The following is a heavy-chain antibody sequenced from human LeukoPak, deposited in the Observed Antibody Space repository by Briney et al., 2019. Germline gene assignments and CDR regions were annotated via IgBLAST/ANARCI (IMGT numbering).Heavy chain of an antibody. CDR3: AGSPMTTVTHFDY. CDR1: GGSFSGYY. CDR2: INHSGST. V-gene: IGHV4-34*01. J-gene: IGHJ4*02. Sequence: SETLSLTCAVYGGSFSGYYWSWIRQPPGKGLEWIGEINHSGSTNYNPSLKSRVTISVDTSKNQFSLKLSSVTAADTAVYYCAGSPMTTVTHFDYWGQGTLVTVSS. D-gene: IGHD4-17*01.